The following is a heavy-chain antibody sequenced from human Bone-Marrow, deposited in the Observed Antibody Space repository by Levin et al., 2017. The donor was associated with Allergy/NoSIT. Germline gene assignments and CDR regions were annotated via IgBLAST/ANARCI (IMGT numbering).Heavy chain of an antibody. V-gene: IGHV3-30*04. Sequence: GGSLRLSCTASGFTFSRYAIHWVRQAPGKGLEWVAVISFHGEDKYYADSVRGRFTVFRDNSKNTAFLQLDSLEIGDTAMYYCARDNCGTCYEYLDLWGRGTLVTVSS. D-gene: IGHD2-15*01. CDR3: ARDNCGTCYEYLDL. J-gene: IGHJ2*01. CDR2: ISFHGEDK. CDR1: GFTFSRYA.